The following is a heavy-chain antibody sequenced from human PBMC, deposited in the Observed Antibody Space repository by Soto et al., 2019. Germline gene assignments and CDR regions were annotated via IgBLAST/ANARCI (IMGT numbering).Heavy chain of an antibody. CDR2: INAGNGNT. J-gene: IGHJ5*02. D-gene: IGHD1-7*01. CDR1: GYTFTSYA. CDR3: ARSITGTTNWFDP. V-gene: IGHV1-3*05. Sequence: QVQLVQSGAEEKKPGASVKVSCKASGYTFTSYAMHWVRQAPGQRLEWMGWINAGNGNTKYSQKFQGRVTITRDTSASTAYMELRSLRSEDTAVYYCARSITGTTNWFDPWGQGTLVTVSS.